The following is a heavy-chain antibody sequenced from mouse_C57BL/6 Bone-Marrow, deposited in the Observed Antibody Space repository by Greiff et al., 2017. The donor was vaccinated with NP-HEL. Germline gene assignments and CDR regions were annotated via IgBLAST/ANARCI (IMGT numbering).Heavy chain of an antibody. V-gene: IGHV1-26*01. CDR2: INPNNGGT. J-gene: IGHJ2*01. Sequence: EVQLQQSGPELVKPGASVKISCKASGYTFTDYYMNWVKQSHGKSLEWIGDINPNNGGTSYNQKFKGKATLTVDKSSSTAYMELRSLTSEDSAVYYCYYYGSSYDLDYWGQGTTLTVSS. D-gene: IGHD1-1*01. CDR1: GYTFTDYY. CDR3: YYYGSSYDLDY.